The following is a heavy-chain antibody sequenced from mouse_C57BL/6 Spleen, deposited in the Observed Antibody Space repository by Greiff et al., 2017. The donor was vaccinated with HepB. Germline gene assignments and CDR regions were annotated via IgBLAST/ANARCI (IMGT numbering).Heavy chain of an antibody. CDR1: GYTFTSYG. Sequence: QVQLKQSGAELARPGASVKLSCKASGYTFTSYGISWVKQRTGQGLEWIGEIYPRSGNTYYNEKFKGKATLTADKSSSTAYMELRSLTSEDSAVYFCARSLGSSYGYFDVWGTGTTVTVSS. V-gene: IGHV1-81*01. J-gene: IGHJ1*03. CDR2: IYPRSGNT. D-gene: IGHD1-1*01. CDR3: ARSLGSSYGYFDV.